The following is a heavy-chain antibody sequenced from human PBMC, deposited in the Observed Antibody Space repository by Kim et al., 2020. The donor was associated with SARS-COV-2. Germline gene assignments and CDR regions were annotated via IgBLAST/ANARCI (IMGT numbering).Heavy chain of an antibody. CDR2: VSCTAVNT. Sequence: GGSLRLSCVASGFSFSDYAMSWVRQPPGQGLEWVATVSCTAVNTYYTDSVKGRFTVSRDNAKNTVFLQINNVRGDDTALFFCARGPGATMGGLDHDAMD. V-gene: IGHV3-23*01. CDR3: ARGPGATMGGLDHDAMD. D-gene: IGHD2-8*02. CDR1: GFSFSDYA. J-gene: IGHJ6*03.